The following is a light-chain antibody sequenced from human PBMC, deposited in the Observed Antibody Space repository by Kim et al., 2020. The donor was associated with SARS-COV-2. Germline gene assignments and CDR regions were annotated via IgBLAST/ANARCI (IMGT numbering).Light chain of an antibody. Sequence: DIVLTQSPDSLAVSLGERATINCKPSQPVLYHSNNKNCLSWYQQKPGQPPKLLIYWASTRESGVPDRFSGGGSGTDFTLTISSPQAEDVAVYFCHQHYTLYPSFGQGTKLEI. CDR1: QPVLYHSNNKNC. J-gene: IGKJ2*01. CDR3: HQHYTLYPS. V-gene: IGKV4-1*01. CDR2: WAS.